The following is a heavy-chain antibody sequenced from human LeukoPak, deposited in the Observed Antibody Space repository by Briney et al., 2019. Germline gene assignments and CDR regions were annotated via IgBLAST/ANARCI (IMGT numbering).Heavy chain of an antibody. J-gene: IGHJ6*03. CDR1: GGTLNSYV. Sequence: SVKVSCKASGGTLNSYVISWVRQAPGQGLEWMGGIIPISGTTNYAQKFQGRVTITADKSTSTAYMELSSLRSEDTAVYYCATLCCGSYYMDVWGKGTTVTVSS. CDR3: ATLCCGSYYMDV. D-gene: IGHD2-15*01. CDR2: IIPISGTT. V-gene: IGHV1-69*06.